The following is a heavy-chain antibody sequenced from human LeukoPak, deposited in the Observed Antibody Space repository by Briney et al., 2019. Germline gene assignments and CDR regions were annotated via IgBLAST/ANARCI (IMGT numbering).Heavy chain of an antibody. V-gene: IGHV1-69*01. Sequence: SSVKVSCKASGGTFSSYAISWVRQAPGQGLEWMGGIIPIFGTANHAQKFQGRVTITADESTSTAYMELSSLRSEDTAVYYCARPPPYSGYDYYGMDVWGKGTTVTVSS. CDR2: IIPIFGTA. CDR1: GGTFSSYA. D-gene: IGHD1-26*01. CDR3: ARPPPYSGYDYYGMDV. J-gene: IGHJ6*04.